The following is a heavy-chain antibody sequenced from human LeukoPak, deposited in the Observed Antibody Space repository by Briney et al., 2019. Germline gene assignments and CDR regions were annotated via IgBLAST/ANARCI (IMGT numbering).Heavy chain of an antibody. CDR3: ARSAGYYGSGTSDY. Sequence: ASVTVSCTASGYTFTSYAMHWVRQAPGQRLEWMGWINAGNGNTKYSQKFQGRVTITRDTSASTAYMELSSLGSEDTAVYYCARSAGYYGSGTSDYWGQGTLVTVSS. CDR2: INAGNGNT. CDR1: GYTFTSYA. V-gene: IGHV1-3*01. J-gene: IGHJ4*02. D-gene: IGHD3-10*01.